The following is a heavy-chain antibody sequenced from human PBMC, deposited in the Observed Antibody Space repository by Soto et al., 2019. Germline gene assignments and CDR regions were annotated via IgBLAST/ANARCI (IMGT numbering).Heavy chain of an antibody. CDR3: AIDRDYAPFDY. CDR2: INHSGST. J-gene: IGHJ4*02. D-gene: IGHD4-17*01. Sequence: SETLSLTCAVYGGSFSGYYWSWIRQPPGKGLEWIGEINHSGSTNYNPSLKSRVTISVDTSKNQFSLKLSSVTAADTAVYYCAIDRDYAPFDYWGQGTLVTVSS. V-gene: IGHV4-34*01. CDR1: GGSFSGYY.